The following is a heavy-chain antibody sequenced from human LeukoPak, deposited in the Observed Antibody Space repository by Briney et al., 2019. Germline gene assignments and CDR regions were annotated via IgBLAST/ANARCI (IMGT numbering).Heavy chain of an antibody. Sequence: GASVKVSCKASGYTFTGYYMHWVRQAPGQGLEWMGWINPNSGGTNYAQKFQGRVTMTRDTSISTAYVELSRLRSDDTAVYYCARKKGVYDWNQNCFDYWGQGVLVTVSS. CDR3: ARKKGVYDWNQNCFDY. J-gene: IGHJ4*02. V-gene: IGHV1-2*02. CDR1: GYTFTGYY. D-gene: IGHD1-20*01. CDR2: INPNSGGT.